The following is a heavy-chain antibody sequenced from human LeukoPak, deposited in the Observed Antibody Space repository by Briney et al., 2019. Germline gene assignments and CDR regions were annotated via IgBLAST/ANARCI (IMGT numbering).Heavy chain of an antibody. V-gene: IGHV1-18*01. Sequence: ASVKVSCKASGYTFTSYGISWVRQAPGQGLEWMGWISAYNGNTDYAQKLQGRVTMTTDTSTSTAYMELRSLRSDDTAVYYCARFLEYGDYWDPSFDYWGQGTLVTVTS. CDR3: ARFLEYGDYWDPSFDY. J-gene: IGHJ4*02. CDR1: GYTFTSYG. D-gene: IGHD4-17*01. CDR2: ISAYNGNT.